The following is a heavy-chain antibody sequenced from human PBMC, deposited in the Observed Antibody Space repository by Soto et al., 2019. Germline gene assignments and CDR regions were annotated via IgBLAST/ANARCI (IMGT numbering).Heavy chain of an antibody. D-gene: IGHD5-12*01. Sequence: GASVKVSCKASGYTFTSYYMHWVRQAPGQGLEWMGIINPSGGSTSYAQKFQGRVTMTRDTSTSTVYMGLSSLRSEDTAVYYCARDLCGYEFYYYYGMDVCGQGTTVTGSS. CDR1: GYTFTSYY. J-gene: IGHJ6*02. CDR3: ARDLCGYEFYYYYGMDV. V-gene: IGHV1-46*01. CDR2: INPSGGST.